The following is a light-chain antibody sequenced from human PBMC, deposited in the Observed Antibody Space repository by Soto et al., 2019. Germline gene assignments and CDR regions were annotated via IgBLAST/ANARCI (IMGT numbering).Light chain of an antibody. CDR2: GAS. J-gene: IGKJ5*01. CDR1: QSVSSN. V-gene: IGKV3D-15*01. CDR3: QQYNNWLRIT. Sequence: EIVMTQSPATLSVSPGERATLSCRASQSVSSNLAWYQQKPGQAPRLLIYGASTRATGIPARFSGSGSGTEFTLTISSLHSEDFAVYYCQQYNNWLRITFCQGTRLEIK.